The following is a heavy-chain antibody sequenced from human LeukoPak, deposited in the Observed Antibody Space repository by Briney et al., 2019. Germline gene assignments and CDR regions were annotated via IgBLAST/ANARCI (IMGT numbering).Heavy chain of an antibody. V-gene: IGHV3-7*01. CDR2: IKQDGTEE. Sequence: GGSLRLSCAASGFTFTTYWMSWVRQPPGKGLEWVANIKQDGTEEYYVDSVKGRFTISRDNAKNSLYLQMNSLRVEDTAIYYCVKVAKYYYGSETYYFFEHWGQGTPVTASS. CDR3: VKVAKYYYGSETYYFFEH. CDR1: GFTFTTYW. D-gene: IGHD3-10*01. J-gene: IGHJ4*02.